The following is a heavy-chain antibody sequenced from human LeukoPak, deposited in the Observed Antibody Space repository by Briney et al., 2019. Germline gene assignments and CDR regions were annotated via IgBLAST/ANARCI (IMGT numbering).Heavy chain of an antibody. V-gene: IGHV4-59*12. CDR3: ARDVGYFDY. CDR2: IYYSGST. Sequence: SETLSLTCTVSGGSISSYYWSWIRQPPGKGLEWIGYIYYSGSTNYNPSLKSRATISVDTSKNQFSLRLSSVTAADTAVYYCARDVGYFDYWGQGTLVTVSS. J-gene: IGHJ4*02. CDR1: GGSISSYY.